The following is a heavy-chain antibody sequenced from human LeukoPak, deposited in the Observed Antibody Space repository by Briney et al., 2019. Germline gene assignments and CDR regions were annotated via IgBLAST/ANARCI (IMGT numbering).Heavy chain of an antibody. CDR2: IYPGDSDT. J-gene: IGHJ4*02. D-gene: IGHD4-17*01. CDR1: GYSFTNYW. CDR3: ERHTNYGDYIDY. Sequence: GESLKISCKGSGYSFTNYWIGWVLQMPGKGLEWMGIIYPGDSDTRYGPSFQGQVTISADKSINTAYLQWSSLKASDTAIYYCERHTNYGDYIDYWGQGTLVTVSS. V-gene: IGHV5-51*01.